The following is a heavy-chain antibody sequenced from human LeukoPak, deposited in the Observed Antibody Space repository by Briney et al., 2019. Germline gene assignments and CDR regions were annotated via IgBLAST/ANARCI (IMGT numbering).Heavy chain of an antibody. D-gene: IGHD3/OR15-3a*01. CDR2: LYNSGST. CDR3: TRLTWTDADDF. Sequence: AETLSLTCTVSGGSFTTSSHYWGWIRQPPGKGLEWIGSLYNSGSTYYNPSLQSRVTISVETSKNQISLKLTSVTTADTAVYYCTRLTWTDADDFWGQGTLVSVSS. V-gene: IGHV4-39*01. CDR1: GGSFTTSSHY. J-gene: IGHJ4*02.